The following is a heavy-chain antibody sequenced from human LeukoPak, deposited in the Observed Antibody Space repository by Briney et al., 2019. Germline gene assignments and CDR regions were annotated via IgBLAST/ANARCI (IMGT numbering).Heavy chain of an antibody. Sequence: GGSLRLSCAASGFTFSDYYMSWIRQAPGKGLEWVSYISSSGSTIYYADSVKGRFTISRDNAKNSLYLQMNSLRAEDTAVYYCAKGQHGSSSSPLGWFDPWGQGTLVSVSS. CDR3: AKGQHGSSSSPLGWFDP. V-gene: IGHV3-11*01. J-gene: IGHJ5*02. D-gene: IGHD3-22*01. CDR2: ISSSGSTI. CDR1: GFTFSDYY.